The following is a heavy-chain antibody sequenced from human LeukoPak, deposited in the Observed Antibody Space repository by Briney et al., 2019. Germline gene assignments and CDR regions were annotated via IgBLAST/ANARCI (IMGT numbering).Heavy chain of an antibody. J-gene: IGHJ4*02. D-gene: IGHD2-2*01. V-gene: IGHV3-30*02. CDR1: GFTFIDYG. CDR2: IWYDGSQK. Sequence: PGGSLRLSCAASGFTFIDYGIHWVRQAPGKGLEWVSFIWYDGSQKYYADSVMGRFTISRDNSKNTLYLQMNSLRHEDTAVYYCAKDGDCNSASCNYFDYWGQGTLVTVSS. CDR3: AKDGDCNSASCNYFDY.